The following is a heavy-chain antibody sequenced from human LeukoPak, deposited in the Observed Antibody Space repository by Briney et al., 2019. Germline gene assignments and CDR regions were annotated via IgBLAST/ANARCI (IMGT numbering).Heavy chain of an antibody. CDR2: IISGSYT. CDR3: ARDDKRYCSSTSCSAEDY. V-gene: IGHV3-11*06. D-gene: IGHD2-2*01. Sequence: GGSLTLSCAASLFTYSVYYMSCIRQAPVKGLEWGSYIISGSYTNHADSVKGRFTISRENAKNQLYLQMNSLRAEETAVSYCARDDKRYCSSTSCSAEDYWGQGTLVTVSS. J-gene: IGHJ4*02. CDR1: LFTYSVYY.